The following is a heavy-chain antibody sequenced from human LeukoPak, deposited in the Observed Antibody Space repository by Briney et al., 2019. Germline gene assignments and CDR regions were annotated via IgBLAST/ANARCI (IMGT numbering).Heavy chain of an antibody. J-gene: IGHJ4*02. CDR2: INPSGGST. Sequence: ASVKVSFKASGYTFTSYYMHWVRQAPGQGLEWMGIINPSGGSTSYAQKFQGRVTMTRDTSTSTVYMELSSLRSEDTAVYYCARAPATYSSSWYLGYWGQGTLVTVSS. D-gene: IGHD6-13*01. CDR3: ARAPATYSSSWYLGY. V-gene: IGHV1-46*01. CDR1: GYTFTSYY.